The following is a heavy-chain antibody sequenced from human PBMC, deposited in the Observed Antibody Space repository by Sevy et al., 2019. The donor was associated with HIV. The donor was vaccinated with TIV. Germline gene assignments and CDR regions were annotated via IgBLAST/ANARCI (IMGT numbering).Heavy chain of an antibody. V-gene: IGHV3-7*01. CDR2: IKQDGSEK. Sequence: GGSLRLSCAASGFTFSIYWMTWVRQAPGKGLEWVANIKQDGSEKNYVDSGKGRFTISRDNAKNSLYLKMNSMRADDTAVYYCARNWGDDFDDRRASYYYFYGMDVWGQGTTVTVSS. J-gene: IGHJ6*02. CDR3: ARNWGDDFDDRRASYYYFYGMDV. CDR1: GFTFSIYW. D-gene: IGHD4-17*01.